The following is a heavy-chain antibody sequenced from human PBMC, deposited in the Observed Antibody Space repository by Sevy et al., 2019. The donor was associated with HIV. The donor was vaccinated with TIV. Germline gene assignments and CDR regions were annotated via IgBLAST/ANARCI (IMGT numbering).Heavy chain of an antibody. CDR3: ARGSFTTMIVVPLYF. Sequence: GGSLRLSCAASGFTFSSYWMSWVRQAPGKGLEWVANIKQDGSEKYYVDSVKGPFTISRDNAKNSLYLQMNSLRAEDTAVYYCARGSFTTMIVVPLYFWGQGTLVTVSS. D-gene: IGHD3-22*01. J-gene: IGHJ4*02. CDR2: IKQDGSEK. V-gene: IGHV3-7*01. CDR1: GFTFSSYW.